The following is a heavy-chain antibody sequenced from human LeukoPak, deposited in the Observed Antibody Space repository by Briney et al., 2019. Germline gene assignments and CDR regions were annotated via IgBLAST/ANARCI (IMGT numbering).Heavy chain of an antibody. V-gene: IGHV4-4*02. J-gene: IGHJ3*02. CDR1: GGSISSSNW. CDR2: IYNSGDT. D-gene: IGHD6-13*01. CDR3: ARHSGSSDGAFDI. Sequence: SETLSLTCAVSGGSISSSNWWSWVRQPPGKGLEWIGCIYNSGDTDYNPSLKSRVTISVDTSKNQFSLKLASVTAADTAVYYCARHSGSSDGAFDIWGQGTMVTVSS.